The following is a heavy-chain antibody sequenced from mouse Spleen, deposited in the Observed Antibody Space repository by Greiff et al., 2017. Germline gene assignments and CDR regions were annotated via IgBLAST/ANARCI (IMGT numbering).Heavy chain of an antibody. CDR3: ARDGISYAMDY. J-gene: IGHJ4*01. Sequence: QVQLQQPGAELVKPGTSVKLSCKASGYNFTSYWINWVKLRPGQGLEWIGDIYPGSGSTNYNEKFKSKATLTVDTSSSTAYMQLSSLASEDSALYYCARDGISYAMDYWGQGTSVTVSS. CDR1: GYNFTSYW. CDR2: IYPGSGST. D-gene: IGHD1-3*01. V-gene: IGHV1-55*01.